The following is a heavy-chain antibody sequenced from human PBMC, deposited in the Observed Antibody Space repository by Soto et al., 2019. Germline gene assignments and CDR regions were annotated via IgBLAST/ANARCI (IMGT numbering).Heavy chain of an antibody. Sequence: EVQLLESGGGLVQPGGSLRLSCAASEFTFSSYAMSWVRQAPGRGLEWVSAISGSGDNTYSADSVRGRFTISRDNSKSTLHLQMNSLRAEDTAVYYCVKVPNWGTYYYFDYWGQGTLVTVSS. D-gene: IGHD7-27*01. J-gene: IGHJ4*02. V-gene: IGHV3-23*01. CDR3: VKVPNWGTYYYFDY. CDR2: ISGSGDNT. CDR1: EFTFSSYA.